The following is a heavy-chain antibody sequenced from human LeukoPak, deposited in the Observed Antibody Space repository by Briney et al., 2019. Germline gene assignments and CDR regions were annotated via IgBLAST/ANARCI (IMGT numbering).Heavy chain of an antibody. D-gene: IGHD1-1*01. CDR3: ARRAYSAAYWKHFDY. J-gene: IGHJ4*02. Sequence: PSETLSLTCTVSGGSISSSSDYWGWIRQAPGKGLEWNGSVYYHEKTYYHSSLKSRVTISVDTSKHQFSLKLNSVTAADTAVYFCARRAYSAAYWKHFDYWGQGTLVTVSS. V-gene: IGHV4-39*01. CDR1: GGSISSSSDY. CDR2: VYYHEKT.